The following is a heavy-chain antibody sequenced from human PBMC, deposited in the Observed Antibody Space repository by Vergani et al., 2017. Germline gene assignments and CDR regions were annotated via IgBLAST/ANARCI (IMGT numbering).Heavy chain of an antibody. V-gene: IGHV3-30*02. CDR1: GFTLSNYD. Sequence: QVQLVESGGGVVQRGGSLRLSCATSGFTLSNYDMQWIRQGPGKGLEFVAFIQFDGSNQYYADSVKGRFTLSRAFSKNTLYLQMNSLRTDDTATYYCANAGTVTSESLQYSFYMDVWGKGTTVTVS. J-gene: IGHJ6*03. CDR2: IQFDGSNQ. D-gene: IGHD5-18*01. CDR3: ANAGTVTSESLQYSFYMDV.